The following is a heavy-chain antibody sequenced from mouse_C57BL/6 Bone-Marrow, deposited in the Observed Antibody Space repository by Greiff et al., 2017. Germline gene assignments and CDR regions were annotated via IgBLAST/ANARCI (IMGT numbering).Heavy chain of an antibody. D-gene: IGHD1-1*01. Sequence: EVKLMESGGGLVQPGGSMKLSCVASGFTFSNYWMNWVRQSPEKGLEWVAQIRLKSDNYATHYAESVKGRFTISRDDSKSSVYLQMNNLRAEDTGIYYCAGYYYGSSYTWFASWGKGTLVTVSA. V-gene: IGHV6-3*01. CDR2: IRLKSDNYAT. CDR3: AGYYYGSSYTWFAS. J-gene: IGHJ3*01. CDR1: GFTFSNYW.